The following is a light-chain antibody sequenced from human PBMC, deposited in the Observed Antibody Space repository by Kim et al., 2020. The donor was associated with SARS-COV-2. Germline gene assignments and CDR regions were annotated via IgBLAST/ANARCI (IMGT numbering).Light chain of an antibody. CDR3: QQYFVLPPFT. J-gene: IGKJ2*01. Sequence: VSPGDRATLSCRASQAVSNTVAWYQQKPGQPPRLLIYDASFRARGIPARFSGSGSGTEFTLTISSLQSDDFAVYYCQQYFVLPPFTFGQGTKLEIK. CDR1: QAVSNT. CDR2: DAS. V-gene: IGKV3-15*01.